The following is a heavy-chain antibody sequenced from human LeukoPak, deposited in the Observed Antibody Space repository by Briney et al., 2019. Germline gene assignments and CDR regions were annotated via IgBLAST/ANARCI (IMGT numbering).Heavy chain of an antibody. CDR2: INSDGSST. D-gene: IGHD2-15*01. J-gene: IGHJ4*02. CDR1: GFTFSSYW. Sequence: GGSLRLSCAASGFTFSSYWMHWVRQAPGKGLVWVSRINSDGSSTSYADSVKGRFTISRDNAKNTLYLQMNSLRAEDTAVYYCARDSYCSGGSCYSSRVYWGQGTLVTVSS. CDR3: ARDSYCSGGSCYSSRVY. V-gene: IGHV3-74*01.